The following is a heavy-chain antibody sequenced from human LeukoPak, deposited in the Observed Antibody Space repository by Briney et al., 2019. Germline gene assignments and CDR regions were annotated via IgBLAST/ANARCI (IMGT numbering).Heavy chain of an antibody. CDR2: IDWDDDK. CDR1: GFSLRTSAMC. Sequence: SGPTLVNPTQTLTLTCTFSGFSLRTSAMCVSWIRQPPGKALEWLARIDWDDDKYYSTSLKTRLTISKDTSKNQVVLTMTNMDPVDTATYYCARCHGPTIYFYYFDYWGQGTLVTVSS. J-gene: IGHJ4*02. D-gene: IGHD2/OR15-2a*01. V-gene: IGHV2-70*11. CDR3: ARCHGPTIYFYYFDY.